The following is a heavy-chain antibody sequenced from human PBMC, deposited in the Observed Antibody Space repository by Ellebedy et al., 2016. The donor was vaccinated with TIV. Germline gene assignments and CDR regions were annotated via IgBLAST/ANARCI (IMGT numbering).Heavy chain of an antibody. CDR3: ARFRSGIVVAPAHYGMDV. Sequence: SETLSLXCAVSGASVTSNNWWSWVRQPPGKGLEWIGDVFHTGRTNYNPSLKSRVTISVEKSKNQFSLRLSSVTAADTAVYYCARFRSGIVVAPAHYGMDVWGQGTTVTVSS. D-gene: IGHD2-2*01. J-gene: IGHJ6*02. CDR1: GASVTSNNW. V-gene: IGHV4-4*02. CDR2: VFHTGRT.